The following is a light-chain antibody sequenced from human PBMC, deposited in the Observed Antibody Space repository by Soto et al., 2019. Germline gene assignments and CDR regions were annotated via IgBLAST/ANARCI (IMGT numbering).Light chain of an antibody. CDR3: SSYTTNITPVV. CDR1: SGDIGGYNC. J-gene: IGLJ2*01. CDR2: EVT. V-gene: IGLV2-14*01. Sequence: QSALTQPASVSGSPGQSITISCTGTSGDIGGYNCVSWYQQHPGKAPKLLISEVTNRPSGVSNRFSGSKSGNTASLTISGLQAEDEADYYCSSYTTNITPVVFGGGTKLTVL.